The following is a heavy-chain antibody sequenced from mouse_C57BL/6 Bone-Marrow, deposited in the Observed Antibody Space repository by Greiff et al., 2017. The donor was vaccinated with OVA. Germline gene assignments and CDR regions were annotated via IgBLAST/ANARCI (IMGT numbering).Heavy chain of an antibody. Sequence: QVQLQQPGAELVMPGASVKLSCKASGYTFTSYWMHWVKPRPGQGLEWIGEIDPSDSYTNYNQKFKGKSTLTVDKSSSTAYMQLSSLTSEDSAVYYCASGYDYGGGPYSYFDVWGTGTTVTVSS. D-gene: IGHD2-4*01. CDR3: ASGYDYGGGPYSYFDV. J-gene: IGHJ1*03. CDR1: GYTFTSYW. V-gene: IGHV1-69*01. CDR2: IDPSDSYT.